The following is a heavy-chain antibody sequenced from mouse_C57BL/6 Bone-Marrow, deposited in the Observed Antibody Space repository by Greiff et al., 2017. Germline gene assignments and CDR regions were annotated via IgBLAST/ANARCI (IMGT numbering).Heavy chain of an antibody. CDR3: VYSNYGYFDV. V-gene: IGHV1-55*01. CDR2: IYPGSGST. Sequence: VQRVESGAELVKPGASVKMSCKASGYTFTSYWITWVKQGPGQGLEWIGDIYPGSGSTNYNEKFKSKATLTVDTSSSTAYMQLSSLTSEDSAVYYCVYSNYGYFDVWGTGTTVTVSS. CDR1: GYTFTSYW. D-gene: IGHD2-5*01. J-gene: IGHJ1*03.